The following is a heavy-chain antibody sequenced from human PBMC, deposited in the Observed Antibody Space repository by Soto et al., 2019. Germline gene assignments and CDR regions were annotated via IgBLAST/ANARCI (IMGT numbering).Heavy chain of an antibody. V-gene: IGHV4-31*03. Sequence: SETLSLTCTVSGASIGSGSYYWSWIRQYPGKGLVWIGYIYYSGSTYYNPSLKSRVTISVDTSKNQFSLKLSSVTAADTAVYYCARDDRDGYNLGGMDVWGQGTTVTVSS. D-gene: IGHD5-12*01. CDR3: ARDDRDGYNLGGMDV. J-gene: IGHJ6*02. CDR2: IYYSGST. CDR1: GASIGSGSYY.